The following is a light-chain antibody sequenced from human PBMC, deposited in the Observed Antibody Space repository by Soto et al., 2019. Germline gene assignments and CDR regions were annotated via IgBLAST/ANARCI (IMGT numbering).Light chain of an antibody. CDR1: QTISNN. J-gene: IGKJ1*01. CDR3: QQSDTTPRT. Sequence: DIPMTQSPSSLSASVGDRVTITCRASQTISNNLNWYQQKPGKAPNLLIYAASTLQSGVPSRFSGSGSGTDFTLTISSLQPEDFATYYCQQSDTTPRTFGQGTKVGVK. CDR2: AAS. V-gene: IGKV1-39*01.